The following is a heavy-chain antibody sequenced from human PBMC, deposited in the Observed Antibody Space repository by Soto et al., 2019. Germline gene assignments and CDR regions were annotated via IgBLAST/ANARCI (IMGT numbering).Heavy chain of an antibody. Sequence: SETLSLTCTVSGGSISSSSYYWGWIRQPPGKGLEWIGSIYYSGSTNYNPSFKSRVTISVDTSKNQFSLKLSSVTAADTAVYYCARGVYGDYAEYFDYWGQGTLVTVSS. CDR2: IYYSGST. CDR1: GGSISSSSYY. J-gene: IGHJ4*02. CDR3: ARGVYGDYAEYFDY. D-gene: IGHD4-17*01. V-gene: IGHV4-39*07.